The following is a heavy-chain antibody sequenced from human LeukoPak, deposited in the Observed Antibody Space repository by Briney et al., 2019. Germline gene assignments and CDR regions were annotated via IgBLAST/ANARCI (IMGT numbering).Heavy chain of an antibody. Sequence: SGPALVKPTQTLTLTCTFSGFSLSTSGMCVSWIRQPPGKALEWLALIYWDDDKRYSPSLKSSLTITKDTSKNQVVLTMTNMDPVDTATYYCAHSGLDYYGSGSYYLFDYWGQGTLVTVSS. D-gene: IGHD3-10*01. J-gene: IGHJ4*02. CDR3: AHSGLDYYGSGSYYLFDY. V-gene: IGHV2-5*08. CDR2: IYWDDDK. CDR1: GFSLSTSGMC.